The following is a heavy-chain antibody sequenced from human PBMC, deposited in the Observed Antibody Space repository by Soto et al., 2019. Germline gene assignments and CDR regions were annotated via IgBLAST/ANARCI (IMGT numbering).Heavy chain of an antibody. D-gene: IGHD3-16*01. CDR1: GFTFSSYS. V-gene: IGHV3-21*01. CDR2: ISSSSSYI. J-gene: IGHJ3*02. CDR3: ARDLNDYIWGSHAFDI. Sequence: PGGSLRLSCAASGFTFSSYSMNWVRQAPGKGLEWVSSISSSSSYIYYADSVKGRFTISRDNAKNSLYLQMNSLRAEDTAVYYCARDLNDYIWGSHAFDIWGQGTMVTVSS.